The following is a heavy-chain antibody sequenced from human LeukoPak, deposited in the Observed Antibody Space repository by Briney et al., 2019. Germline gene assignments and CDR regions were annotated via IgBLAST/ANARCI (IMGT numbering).Heavy chain of an antibody. CDR3: AREDGYMYYFDN. CDR1: GFTSSDYY. J-gene: IGHJ4*02. CDR2: ITAGGSDT. Sequence: GGSLRLSCEVSGFTSSDYYMTWIRQAPGKGLECISYITAGGSDTYYADSVKGRFTVSRDNAKNSLYLQVNSLRPDDTAVYYCAREDGYMYYFDNWGQGTLVTVSS. D-gene: IGHD5-24*01. V-gene: IGHV3-11*01.